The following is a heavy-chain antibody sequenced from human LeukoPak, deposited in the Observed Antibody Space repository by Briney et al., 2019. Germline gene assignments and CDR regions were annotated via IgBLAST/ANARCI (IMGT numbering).Heavy chain of an antibody. CDR1: GFTFSSYA. V-gene: IGHV3-23*01. J-gene: IGHJ6*02. Sequence: GGSLRLSCAASGFTFSSYAMSWVRQAPGKGLEWVSAISGSGGSTFYADSVKGRFTISRDNSKNTLYLQMNSLRAEDTAVYYCAKDLDIVVVPAALYYYYGMDVWGQGTTVTVSS. D-gene: IGHD2-2*01. CDR2: ISGSGGST. CDR3: AKDLDIVVVPAALYYYYGMDV.